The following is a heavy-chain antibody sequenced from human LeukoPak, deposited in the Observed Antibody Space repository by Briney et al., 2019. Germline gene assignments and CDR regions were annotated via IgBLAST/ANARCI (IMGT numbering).Heavy chain of an antibody. Sequence: ASVKVSCKASGYTFTGYYMHWVRQAPGQGLEWMGGIIPIFGTANYAQKFQGRVTMTRNTSISTAYMELSSLRSEDTAVYYCARVSGYCSSTSCYAGFMNYWGQGTLVTVSS. CDR2: IIPIFGTA. D-gene: IGHD2-2*03. V-gene: IGHV1-2*02. CDR1: GYTFTGYY. J-gene: IGHJ4*02. CDR3: ARVSGYCSSTSCYAGFMNY.